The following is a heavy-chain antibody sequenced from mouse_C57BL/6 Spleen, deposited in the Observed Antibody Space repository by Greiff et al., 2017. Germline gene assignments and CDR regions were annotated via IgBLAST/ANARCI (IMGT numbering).Heavy chain of an antibody. J-gene: IGHJ4*01. D-gene: IGHD1-1*02. Sequence: QVQLQQPGAELVRPGSSVKLSCKASGYTFTSYWMDWVKQRPGQGLEWIGNIYPSDSATHYNQKFKDKATLTVDKSSRTAYMQLSSLTSEYSAVYNCSIWVYDWGQGTSVTFS. CDR3: SIWVYD. CDR2: IYPSDSAT. V-gene: IGHV1-61*01. CDR1: GYTFTSYW.